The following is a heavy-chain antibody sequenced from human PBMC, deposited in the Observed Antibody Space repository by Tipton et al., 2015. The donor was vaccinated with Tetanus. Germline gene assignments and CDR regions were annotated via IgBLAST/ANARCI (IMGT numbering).Heavy chain of an antibody. V-gene: IGHV1-2*02. CDR1: GYTFTGYY. Sequence: QVQLVQSGPEMKKPGASVQVSCKASGYTFTGYYMYWVRQAPGQGLEWMGWIDPNSGGTVYAQKFQGRVTMTRDTSISTAYMELSSLRSDDTAVYYCARDRGDYIYYGMDVWGPGTTVTVS. CDR3: ARDRGDYIYYGMDV. CDR2: IDPNSGGT. J-gene: IGHJ6*02. D-gene: IGHD3-22*01.